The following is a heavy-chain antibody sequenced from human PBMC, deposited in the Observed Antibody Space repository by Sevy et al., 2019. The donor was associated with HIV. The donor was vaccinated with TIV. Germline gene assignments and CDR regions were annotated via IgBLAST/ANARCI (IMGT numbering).Heavy chain of an antibody. CDR1: GDSISSGYY. CDR2: FYYSGRT. CDR3: ATCIPDYYYGMDV. Sequence: SETLSLTCSVSGDSISSGYYWSWIRQPPGKGLEWIGYFYYSGRTNYNPSLKSRVTISIDKSKNQFSLKLKSVTAADTAVYYCATCIPDYYYGMDVWGQGTTVTVSS. J-gene: IGHJ6*02. D-gene: IGHD2-21*01. V-gene: IGHV4-61*01.